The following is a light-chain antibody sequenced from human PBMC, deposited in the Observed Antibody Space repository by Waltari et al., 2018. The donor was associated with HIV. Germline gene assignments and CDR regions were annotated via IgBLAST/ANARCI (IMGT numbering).Light chain of an antibody. CDR2: YTN. CDR1: PGAVLSGHY. V-gene: IGLV7-46*01. J-gene: IGLJ2*01. Sequence: QAVVTQEPSLTVSPGGTVTLTCGSSPGAVLSGHYPYWFQQKPGQAPRTLSYYTNNKHSWTPARFSCSLLGGKAALTLSGAQAEDGAWYCCLLSYRDARGVFGGGTKLT. CDR3: LLSYRDARGV.